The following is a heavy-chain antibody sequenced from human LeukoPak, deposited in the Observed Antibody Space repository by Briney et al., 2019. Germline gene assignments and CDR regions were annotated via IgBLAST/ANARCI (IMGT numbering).Heavy chain of an antibody. CDR3: AKDFRVVIPYYYYGMDV. V-gene: IGHV3-23*01. D-gene: IGHD3-3*01. Sequence: QSGGSLRLSCAASGFTFSSYAMSWVRQAPGKGLEWVSAISGSGGSTYCADSVKGRFTISRDNSKNTLYLQMNSLRAEDTAVYYCAKDFRVVIPYYYYGMDVWGQGTTVTVSS. J-gene: IGHJ6*02. CDR1: GFTFSSYA. CDR2: ISGSGGST.